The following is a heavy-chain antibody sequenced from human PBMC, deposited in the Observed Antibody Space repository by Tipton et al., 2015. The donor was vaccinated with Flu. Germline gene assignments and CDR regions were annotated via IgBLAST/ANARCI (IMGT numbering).Heavy chain of an antibody. Sequence: LRLSCTVSGGSISSGGYYWSWIRQHPGKGLEWIGCIYYSGSTYYNPSLKSRVTISIDTSKNQFSLKLSSVTAADTAVYYCARALQNYFDYWGQGTLVTVSS. CDR1: GGSISSGGYY. CDR3: ARALQNYFDY. J-gene: IGHJ4*02. V-gene: IGHV4-31*03. CDR2: IYYSGST.